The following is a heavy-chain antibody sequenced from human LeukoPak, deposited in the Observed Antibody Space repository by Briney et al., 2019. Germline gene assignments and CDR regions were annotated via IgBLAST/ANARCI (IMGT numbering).Heavy chain of an antibody. V-gene: IGHV4-34*01. J-gene: IGHJ4*02. D-gene: IGHD6-13*01. Sequence: SETLSLTCAVYGGSFSGYYWSWIRQPPGKGLEWIGEINHSGNTNSNPSLKSRVTMSVDTSKNQFSLKLSSLTAADTAVYFCARVAAAGNYYFDYWGQGTLVTVSS. CDR3: ARVAAAGNYYFDY. CDR1: GGSFSGYY. CDR2: INHSGNT.